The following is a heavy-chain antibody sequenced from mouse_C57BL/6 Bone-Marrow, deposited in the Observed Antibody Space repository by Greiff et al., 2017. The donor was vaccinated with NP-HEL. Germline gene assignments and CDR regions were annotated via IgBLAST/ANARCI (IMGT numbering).Heavy chain of an antibody. D-gene: IGHD2-3*01. Sequence: QVQLQQLGAELVKPGASVKLSCKASGYTFTSYWMQWVKQRPGQGLEWIGEIDPSDSYTNYNQKFKGKATLTVDTSSSTAYMQLSSLTSEDSAVYYCARGWLETFAYWGQGTLVTVSA. CDR2: IDPSDSYT. J-gene: IGHJ3*01. CDR1: GYTFTSYW. V-gene: IGHV1-50*01. CDR3: ARGWLETFAY.